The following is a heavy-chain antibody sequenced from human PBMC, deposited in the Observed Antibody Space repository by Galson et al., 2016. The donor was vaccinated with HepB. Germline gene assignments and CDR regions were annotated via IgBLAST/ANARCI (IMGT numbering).Heavy chain of an antibody. J-gene: IGHJ3*02. CDR1: GITFSNCD. CDR2: ISYDGTNK. V-gene: IGHV3-30*18. Sequence: SLRLSCAASGITFSNCDMHWVRQPPGKGLEWVAVISYDGTNKYYADSVKGRFTISRDSSKNPLYLQMNSLRAEDTALYFCAKARGWYFPDALDIWGQGTMVTVSS. D-gene: IGHD6-19*01. CDR3: AKARGWYFPDALDI.